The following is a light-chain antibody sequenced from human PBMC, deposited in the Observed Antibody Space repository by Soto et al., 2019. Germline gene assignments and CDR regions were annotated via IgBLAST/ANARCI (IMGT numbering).Light chain of an antibody. J-gene: IGKJ5*01. Sequence: DIQMTQSPSSVSASVGDRVTLTCRASQGISSWLAWYQHKPGKAPNLLIYDVSSLESGVPSRFSGSGSGTDFTLTISSLQPEDFATYYCQQANSFPITFGQGTRLEIK. CDR2: DVS. V-gene: IGKV1-12*01. CDR1: QGISSW. CDR3: QQANSFPIT.